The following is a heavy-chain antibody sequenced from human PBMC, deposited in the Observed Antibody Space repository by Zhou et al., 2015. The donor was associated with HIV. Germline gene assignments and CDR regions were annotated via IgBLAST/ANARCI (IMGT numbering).Heavy chain of an antibody. Sequence: QVRLVQSGTEVKKPGASVNVSCETSGYSFSKFYIQWVRQAPGKGPEWMAIVDPSRGGARVAKDFQGRVTMRSDMSTSTVYMEVRSLTSEDTAMYYCARDATFFYGSGSIRYSPGNWGRGNPGHRLF. D-gene: IGHD3-10*01. CDR2: VDPSRGGA. CDR1: GYSFSKFY. V-gene: IGHV1-46*01. CDR3: ARDATFFYGSGSIRYSPGN. J-gene: IGHJ4*02.